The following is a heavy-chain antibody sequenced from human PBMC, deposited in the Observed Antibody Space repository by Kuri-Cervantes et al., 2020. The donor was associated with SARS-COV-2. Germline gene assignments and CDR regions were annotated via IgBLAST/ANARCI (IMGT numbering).Heavy chain of an antibody. CDR2: ISAYNGNT. CDR1: GGTFSSYA. D-gene: IGHD3-3*01. J-gene: IGHJ6*02. Sequence: ASVKVSCKASGGTFSSYAISWVRQAPGQGLEWMGWISAYNGNTNYAQKLQGRVTMTRNTSISTAYMELSSLRSEDTAVYYCARRGKTTIFGVSFHHYGMDVWGQGTTVTVSS. V-gene: IGHV1-18*01. CDR3: ARRGKTTIFGVSFHHYGMDV.